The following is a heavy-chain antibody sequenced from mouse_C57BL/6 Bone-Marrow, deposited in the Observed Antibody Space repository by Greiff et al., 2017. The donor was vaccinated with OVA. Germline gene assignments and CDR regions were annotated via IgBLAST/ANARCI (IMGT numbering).Heavy chain of an antibody. CDR3: ARKGSNYGNDY. Sequence: QVQLKESGAELARPGASVKMSCKASGYTFTSYTMHWVKQRPGQGLEWIGYINPSSGYTKYNQKFKDKATLTADKSSSTAYMQLSSLTSEDSAVYYCARKGSNYGNDYWGQGTTLTVSS. D-gene: IGHD2-5*01. J-gene: IGHJ2*01. CDR1: GYTFTSYT. V-gene: IGHV1-4*01. CDR2: INPSSGYT.